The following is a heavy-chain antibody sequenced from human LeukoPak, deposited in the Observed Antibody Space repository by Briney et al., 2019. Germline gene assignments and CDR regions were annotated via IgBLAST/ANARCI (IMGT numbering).Heavy chain of an antibody. CDR3: ARDSSVAAGFDY. CDR2: ISYDGSNK. V-gene: IGHV3-30*03. CDR1: GFTFSSYG. J-gene: IGHJ4*02. Sequence: PGRSLRLSCAASGFTFSSYGMHWVRQAPGKGLEWVAVISYDGSNKYYADSVKGRFTISRDNSKNTLYLQMNSLRAEDTAVYYCARDSSVAAGFDYWGQGTLVTVSS. D-gene: IGHD6-13*01.